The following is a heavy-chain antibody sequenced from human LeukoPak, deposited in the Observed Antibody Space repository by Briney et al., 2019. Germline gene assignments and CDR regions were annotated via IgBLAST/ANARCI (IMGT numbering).Heavy chain of an antibody. Sequence: PSETLSLTCTVSGYSISSGYYWGWIRQPPGKGLEWIGSGSTYYNPSLKSRVTISVDTSKNQFSLKLSSVTAADTAVYYCAREGRFGELDYWGQGTLVTVSS. V-gene: IGHV4-38-2*02. CDR1: GYSISSGYY. J-gene: IGHJ4*02. D-gene: IGHD3-10*01. CDR2: SGST. CDR3: AREGRFGELDY.